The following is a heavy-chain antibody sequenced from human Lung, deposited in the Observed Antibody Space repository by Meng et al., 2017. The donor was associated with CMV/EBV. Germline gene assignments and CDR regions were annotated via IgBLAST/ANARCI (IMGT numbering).Heavy chain of an antibody. CDR1: GGSFSGYY. Sequence: SETXSLXCAVYGGSFSGYYWSWIRQPPGKGLEWIGEINHSGSINYNPSLKSRVTISVDTSKDQFSLKLNSVTAADTAVYYCARAPIINDFWSGQVSNYFDXWGQXTLVTVSS. CDR2: INHSGSI. CDR3: ARAPIINDFWSGQVSNYFDX. J-gene: IGHJ4*02. D-gene: IGHD3-3*01. V-gene: IGHV4-34*01.